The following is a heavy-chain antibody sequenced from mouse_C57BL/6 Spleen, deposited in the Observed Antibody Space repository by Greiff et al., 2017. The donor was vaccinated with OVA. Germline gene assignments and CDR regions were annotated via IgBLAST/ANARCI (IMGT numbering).Heavy chain of an antibody. CDR3: ARSDYYGSSYYAMDY. D-gene: IGHD1-1*01. Sequence: VHLVESGPELVKPGASVKISCKASGYAFSSSWMNWVKQRPGKGLEWIGRIYPGDGDTNYNGKFKGKATLTADKSSSTAYMQLSSLTSEDSAVYFCARSDYYGSSYYAMDYWGQGTSVTVSS. CDR2: IYPGDGDT. V-gene: IGHV1-82*01. CDR1: GYAFSSSW. J-gene: IGHJ4*01.